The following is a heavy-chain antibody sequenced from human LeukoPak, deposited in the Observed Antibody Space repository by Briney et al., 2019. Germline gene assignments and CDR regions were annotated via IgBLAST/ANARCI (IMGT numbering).Heavy chain of an antibody. Sequence: LPGPSLRPFCAVAGFTFSRYAMSCVRLAPGKWLEWVSVISGSGGSTFYADSVKGRCTISRDNSKNTLFLQMNSLRVEDTAVYYCAKDPRLQRVGGDHFDYWGQGTLVTVSS. CDR3: AKDPRLQRVGGDHFDY. J-gene: IGHJ4*02. CDR1: GFTFSRYA. V-gene: IGHV3-23*01. D-gene: IGHD6-25*01. CDR2: ISGSGGST.